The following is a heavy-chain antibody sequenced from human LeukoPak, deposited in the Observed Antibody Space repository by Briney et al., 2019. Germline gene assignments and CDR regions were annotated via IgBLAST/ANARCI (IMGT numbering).Heavy chain of an antibody. CDR1: GGSISTYY. CDR2: MYKSGST. J-gene: IGHJ4*02. Sequence: SETLSLTCTVSGGSISTYYCSWIRQPPGKGLEWIGYMYKSGSTNYNPSLKSRVTISVDTSKDQFSLKLSSVTAADTAVYFCARGTSALSYFDYWGQGALVTVSS. D-gene: IGHD2-2*01. V-gene: IGHV4-59*08. CDR3: ARGTSALSYFDY.